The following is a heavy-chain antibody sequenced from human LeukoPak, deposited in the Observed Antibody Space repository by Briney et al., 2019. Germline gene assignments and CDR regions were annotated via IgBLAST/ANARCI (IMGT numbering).Heavy chain of an antibody. Sequence: GGSLRLSCAVSGFSFSDFAMSWVRQAPGKGLEWVSTISGGGEKTYFADSVKGRFTISRDNSRNTLYLEMNSLRAEDTAVYYCTKWSGFGNDWGQGTLVTVSS. D-gene: IGHD3-10*01. CDR1: GFSFSDFA. CDR3: TKWSGFGND. V-gene: IGHV3-23*01. CDR2: ISGGGEKT. J-gene: IGHJ4*02.